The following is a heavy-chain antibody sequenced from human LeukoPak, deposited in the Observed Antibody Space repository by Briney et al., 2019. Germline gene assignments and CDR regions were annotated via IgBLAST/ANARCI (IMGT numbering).Heavy chain of an antibody. Sequence: GASVKVPCKASGYTFTSYDINWVRQATGQGLEWMGWMNPNSGNTGYTQKFQGRVTMTRNTSISTAYMELSSLRSEDTAVYYCARDEGAFTLTTPDYWGQGTLVTVSS. CDR1: GYTFTSYD. CDR3: ARDEGAFTLTTPDY. V-gene: IGHV1-8*01. CDR2: MNPNSGNT. D-gene: IGHD4-11*01. J-gene: IGHJ4*02.